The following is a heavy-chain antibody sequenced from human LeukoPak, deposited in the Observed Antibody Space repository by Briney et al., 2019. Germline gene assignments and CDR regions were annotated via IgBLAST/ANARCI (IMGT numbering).Heavy chain of an antibody. CDR2: ISSSSSYI. CDR1: GFTFSSYE. CDR3: ARDREYYYMDV. J-gene: IGHJ6*03. V-gene: IGHV3-21*01. Sequence: TGGSLRLSCAASGFTFSSYEMNWVRQAPGKGLEWVSSISSSSSYIYYADSVKGRFTISRDNAKNSLYLQMNSLRAEDTAVYYCARDREYYYMDVWGKGTTVTISS.